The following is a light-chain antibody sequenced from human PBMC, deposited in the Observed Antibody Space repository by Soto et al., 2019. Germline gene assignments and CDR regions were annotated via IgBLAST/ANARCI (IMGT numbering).Light chain of an antibody. Sequence: DIQMTQSPSSLSASVGDRVTITCRSSQSIARYLHWYQQKPGKAPKVLIYAASSLQSGVPSRFSGSGSGTDFTLTISSLQPEDFATYYCQQSDSTSWTFGQGTKVAIK. V-gene: IGKV1-39*01. CDR3: QQSDSTSWT. J-gene: IGKJ1*01. CDR2: AAS. CDR1: QSIARY.